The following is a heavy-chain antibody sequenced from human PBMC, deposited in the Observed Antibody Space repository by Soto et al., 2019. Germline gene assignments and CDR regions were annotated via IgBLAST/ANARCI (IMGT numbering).Heavy chain of an antibody. V-gene: IGHV3-23*01. CDR2: ISGSGGST. CDR3: AKYAAARPGSWFDS. J-gene: IGHJ5*01. D-gene: IGHD6-6*01. Sequence: PGGSLRLSCAASGFTFSSYAMSWVRQAPGKGLEWVSAISGSGGSTYYADSVKGRFTISRDNSKNTLYLQMNSLRAEETAVYYCAKYAAARPGSWFDSWGQETLVTAPQ. CDR1: GFTFSSYA.